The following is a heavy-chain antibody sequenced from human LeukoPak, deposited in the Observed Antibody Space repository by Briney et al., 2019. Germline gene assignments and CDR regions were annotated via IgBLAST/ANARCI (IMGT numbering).Heavy chain of an antibody. CDR3: AKDHSSRAYSYGHYFDY. V-gene: IGHV3-7*03. CDR2: IKQEGSEK. CDR1: GFTFSCYW. Sequence: GGSLRLSCAASGFTFSCYWMSWVRQAPGKGLEWVANIKQEGSEKYYVDSLKGRFTIYRDNSKNTLYLQMNSLRAEDTAVYYCAKDHSSRAYSYGHYFDYWGQGTLATVSS. J-gene: IGHJ4*02. D-gene: IGHD5-18*01.